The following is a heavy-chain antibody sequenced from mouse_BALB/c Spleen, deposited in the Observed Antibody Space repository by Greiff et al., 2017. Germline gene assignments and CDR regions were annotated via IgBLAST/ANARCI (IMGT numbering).Heavy chain of an antibody. CDR2: IYPGDGDT. V-gene: IGHV1-87*01. CDR3: ARGGGNGDFDY. J-gene: IGHJ2*01. CDR1: GYTFTSYW. Sequence: QVQLQQSGAELARPGASVKLSCKASGYTFTSYWMQWVKQRPGQGLEWIGAIYPGDGDTRYTQKFKGKATLTADKSSSTAYMQLSSLASEDSAVYYCARGGGNGDFDYWGQGTTLTVSS. D-gene: IGHD2-1*01.